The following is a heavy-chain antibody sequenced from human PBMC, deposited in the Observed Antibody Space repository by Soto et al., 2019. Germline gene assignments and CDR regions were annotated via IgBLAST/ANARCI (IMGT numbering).Heavy chain of an antibody. CDR2: ISGYNGNT. CDR1: GYTFTSYA. Sequence: ASVKVSCQASGYTFTSYAMHWVRQAPGQGLEWMGWISGYNGNTKYAEKFQGRVTMTTDTSTSTAHMELRSLRSDDTAVYYCAREGQAPYYYYGMDVWGQGTAVTVSS. CDR3: AREGQAPYYYYGMDV. V-gene: IGHV1-18*01. J-gene: IGHJ6*02.